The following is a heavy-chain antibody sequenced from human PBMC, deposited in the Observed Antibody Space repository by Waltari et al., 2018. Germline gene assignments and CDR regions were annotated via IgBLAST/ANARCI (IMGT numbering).Heavy chain of an antibody. CDR2: INLDGSST. CDR3: ARGSFLEWLGGMDV. CDR1: GAPYRRFG. V-gene: IGHV3-74*03. Sequence: EVLLVESAGGYVQPGVSLSISGAASGAPYRRFGRQWVRQAPGKGLVWVSRINLDGSSTTYADSVKGRFTISRDNAKNTLSLQMNSLRAEDTAVYYCARGSFLEWLGGMDVWGQGTTVSVS. J-gene: IGHJ6*02. D-gene: IGHD3-3*02.